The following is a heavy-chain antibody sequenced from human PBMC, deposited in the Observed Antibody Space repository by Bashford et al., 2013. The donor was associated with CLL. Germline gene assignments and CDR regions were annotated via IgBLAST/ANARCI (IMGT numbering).Heavy chain of an antibody. CDR1: GVLPSSSYW. D-gene: IGHD3-22*01. V-gene: IGHV3-74*01. Sequence: GSVETLLVQPPGVLPSSSYWMHWVRPRLQGRGVVVGRHVLIVMGGSTSYADSVKGRFTISRDNAKNTLYLQMNSLRAEDTAVYYCARGYYYDSSGYFPLDYWGRGNPSVTVSS. J-gene: IGHJ4*02. CDR2: LIVMGGST. CDR3: ARGYYYDSSGYFPLDY.